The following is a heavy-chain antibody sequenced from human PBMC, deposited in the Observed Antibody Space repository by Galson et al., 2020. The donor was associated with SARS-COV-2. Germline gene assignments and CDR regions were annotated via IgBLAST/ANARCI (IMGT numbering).Heavy chain of an antibody. Sequence: GESLKISCAASGFTFSSYSMNWVRQAPGKGLEWVSYISSSSSTIYYADSVKGRFTISRDNAKNSLYLQMNSLRDEDTAVYYCARATVTYYYYGMDVWGQGTTVTVSS. J-gene: IGHJ6*02. V-gene: IGHV3-48*02. CDR2: ISSSSSTI. CDR1: GFTFSSYS. CDR3: ARATVTYYYYGMDV. D-gene: IGHD5-12*01.